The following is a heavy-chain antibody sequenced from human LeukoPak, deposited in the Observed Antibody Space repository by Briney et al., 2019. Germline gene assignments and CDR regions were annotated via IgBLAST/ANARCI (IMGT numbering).Heavy chain of an antibody. CDR3: ARSIAAAATQFDY. CDR1: GASISSGSSY. Sequence: SETLSLTCTVSGASISSGSSYWRWIRQPAGKGLDWIGRIYTNGNTNYNPSLKSRVTISVDTSKNQFSLKLSSVTAADTAVYYCARSIAAAATQFDYWGQGTLVTVSS. J-gene: IGHJ4*02. D-gene: IGHD6-13*01. CDR2: IYTNGNT. V-gene: IGHV4-61*02.